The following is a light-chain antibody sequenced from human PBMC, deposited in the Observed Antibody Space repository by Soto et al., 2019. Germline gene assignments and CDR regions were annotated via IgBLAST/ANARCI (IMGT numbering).Light chain of an antibody. J-gene: IGKJ1*01. V-gene: IGKV1-5*03. CDR2: KAS. Sequence: DIQMTQSPSTLSASVGDRVNITCRASQSISSWVAWYQQKPGKAPKLLSDKASSLERGGPSRFSGSGSGTEFTLTISSLQPDDFATYYCQQYNSYSRTFGQGTKVDIK. CDR1: QSISSW. CDR3: QQYNSYSRT.